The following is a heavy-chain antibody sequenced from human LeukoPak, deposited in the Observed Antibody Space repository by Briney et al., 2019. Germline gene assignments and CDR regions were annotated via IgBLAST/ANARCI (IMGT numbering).Heavy chain of an antibody. CDR2: IYYSGST. D-gene: IGHD2-2*01. Sequence: PSETLSLTCTVSGGSISSGGYYWSWIRQHPGKGLEWIGYIYYSGSTYYNPSLKSRVTISVDTSKNQFSLKLSSVTAADTAVYHCARDRRGYCSSTSCSFFDYWGQGTLVTVSS. V-gene: IGHV4-31*03. CDR3: ARDRRGYCSSTSCSFFDY. CDR1: GGSISSGGYY. J-gene: IGHJ4*02.